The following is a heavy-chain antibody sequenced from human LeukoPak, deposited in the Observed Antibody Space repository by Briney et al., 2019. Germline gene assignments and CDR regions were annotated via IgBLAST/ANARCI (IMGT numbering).Heavy chain of an antibody. J-gene: IGHJ4*02. V-gene: IGHV3-23*01. CDR3: AKWGDYDVLTGYYVSDY. D-gene: IGHD3-9*01. Sequence: GGSLRLSCAASGFTFSYYALSWVRQAPGKGLEWVSAITGSGGNTYYADSVKGRFTISRDNSKNTVFLQMNSLRAEDTAVYYCAKWGDYDVLTGYYVSDYWGQGTLSPSPQ. CDR2: ITGSGGNT. CDR1: GFTFSYYA.